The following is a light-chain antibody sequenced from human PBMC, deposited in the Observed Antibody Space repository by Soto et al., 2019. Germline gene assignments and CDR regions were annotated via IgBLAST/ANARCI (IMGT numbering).Light chain of an antibody. V-gene: IGKV3-20*01. Sequence: IVLTQSPGTLSLSPGESATLFCRASQTVSSSCLAWYQQKPGQAPRLLIYGVSSRATGIPDRFSGSGSGTDFTLTISRLQPEDFAVYYCQHYDNSAALTFGGGTKVDIK. J-gene: IGKJ4*01. CDR2: GVS. CDR1: QTVSSSC. CDR3: QHYDNSAALT.